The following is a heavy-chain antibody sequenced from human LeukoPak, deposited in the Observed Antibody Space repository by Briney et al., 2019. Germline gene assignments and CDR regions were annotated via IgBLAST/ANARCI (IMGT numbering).Heavy chain of an antibody. CDR1: GGSISSYY. Sequence: PSETLSLTCTVSGGSISSYYWSWIGQPAGKGLEWIGRIYTSGSTNYNPSLKRRVTRSVDTSNNQFSLKLSSVTAADTAVHYCAREDRLTYYYDSSGSYFDYWGQGTLVTVSS. J-gene: IGHJ4*02. D-gene: IGHD3-22*01. CDR2: IYTSGST. CDR3: AREDRLTYYYDSSGSYFDY. V-gene: IGHV4-4*07.